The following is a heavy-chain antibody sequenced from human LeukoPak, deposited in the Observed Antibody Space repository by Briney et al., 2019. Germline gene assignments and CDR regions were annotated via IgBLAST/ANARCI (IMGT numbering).Heavy chain of an antibody. V-gene: IGHV5-51*01. CDR2: IYPGDSDT. Sequence: GESLQISCKGSGYSFTSYWIGWVRQMPGKGLEWMGIIYPGDSDTRYSPSFQGQVTISADESISTAYLQWSSLTASDTAMYYCARVYYYDSSGYYFTFDYWGQGTLVTVSS. J-gene: IGHJ4*02. CDR3: ARVYYYDSSGYYFTFDY. D-gene: IGHD3-22*01. CDR1: GYSFTSYW.